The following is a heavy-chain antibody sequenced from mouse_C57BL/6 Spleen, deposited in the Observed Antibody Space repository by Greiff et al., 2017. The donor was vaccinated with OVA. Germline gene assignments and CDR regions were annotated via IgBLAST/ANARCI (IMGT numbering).Heavy chain of an antibody. J-gene: IGHJ3*01. CDR1: GYTFTDYY. D-gene: IGHD2-3*01. Sequence: VQLQQSGPELVKPGASVKISCKASGYTFTDYYMNWVKQSHGKSLEWIGDINPNNGGTSYNQKFKGKATLTVDKSSSTAYMELRSLTSEDSAVYYCARVDGYYGGFAYWGQGTLVTVSA. CDR3: ARVDGYYGGFAY. V-gene: IGHV1-26*01. CDR2: INPNNGGT.